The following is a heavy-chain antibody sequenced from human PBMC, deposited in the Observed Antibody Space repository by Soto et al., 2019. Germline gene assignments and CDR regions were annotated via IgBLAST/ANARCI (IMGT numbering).Heavy chain of an antibody. Sequence: GASVKVSCKASGYTFTSYDINWVRQATGQGLEWMGWMNPNSGNTGYAQKFQGRVTMTRNTCISTAYMELSSLRSEDTAVYYGARRLYGSSWLYYYYGMDVWGQGTTVTVSS. D-gene: IGHD6-13*01. CDR3: ARRLYGSSWLYYYYGMDV. CDR1: GYTFTSYD. V-gene: IGHV1-8*01. CDR2: MNPNSGNT. J-gene: IGHJ6*02.